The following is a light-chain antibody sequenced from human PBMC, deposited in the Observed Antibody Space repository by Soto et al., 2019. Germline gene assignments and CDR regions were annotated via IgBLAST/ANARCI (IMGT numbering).Light chain of an antibody. CDR1: QSLLHSNGYNY. J-gene: IGKJ1*01. CDR3: MQALQTPWT. V-gene: IGKV2-28*01. Sequence: EIVLTQSPLSLPVTPGEPASISCRSSQSLLHSNGYNYLDWYLQKPGQSPQLLIYLGSNRASGVPDRFSGSGSGTDFTLKISRVEAEDVGVYYCMQALQTPWTXGQGTKVDIK. CDR2: LGS.